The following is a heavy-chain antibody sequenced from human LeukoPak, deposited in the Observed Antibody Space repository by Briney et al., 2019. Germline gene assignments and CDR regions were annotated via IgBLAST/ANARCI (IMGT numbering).Heavy chain of an antibody. CDR1: GFTFSRTV. Sequence: GASLRLSCEGSGFTFSRTVLSWVRQAPGKGLEWVSAISPSGDMTHYAESVRGRFTISRDNSKKKMYLQMDSLRVGDTALYWCVTDHYGGNVEEDFWGQGTLVTVSS. D-gene: IGHD4-23*01. V-gene: IGHV3-23*01. CDR3: VTDHYGGNVEEDF. J-gene: IGHJ4*02. CDR2: ISPSGDMT.